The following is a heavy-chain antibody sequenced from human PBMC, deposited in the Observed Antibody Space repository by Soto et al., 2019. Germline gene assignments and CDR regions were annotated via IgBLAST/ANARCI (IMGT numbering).Heavy chain of an antibody. Sequence: EVQLVESGGGLVQPGGSLRLSCAASGFTFSSYWMHWVRQAPGKGLVWVSRINIDGSSTSYADSVKGRFTTSRDNAKNTRYVQMNSLRAEDSAVYYCVRTSLVVAAATREDYWGQGTLVTVSS. CDR1: GFTFSSYW. J-gene: IGHJ4*02. CDR3: VRTSLVVAAATREDY. D-gene: IGHD2-15*01. V-gene: IGHV3-74*01. CDR2: INIDGSST.